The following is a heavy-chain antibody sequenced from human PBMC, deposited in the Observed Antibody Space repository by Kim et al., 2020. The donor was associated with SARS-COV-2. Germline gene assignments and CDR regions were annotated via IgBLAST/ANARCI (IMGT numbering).Heavy chain of an antibody. CDR2: ISGSGGRT. J-gene: IGHJ4*02. Sequence: GGSLRLSCAASGFIFSTYAMNWVRQAPGKGLEWVSSISGSGGRTYYAESVKGRFTISRDNSKNTLYLQMNSLRAEDTAVYYCAKGGAYYDFSLNSWGQGTLVTVSS. D-gene: IGHD3-3*01. CDR1: GFIFSTYA. V-gene: IGHV3-23*01. CDR3: AKGGAYYDFSLNS.